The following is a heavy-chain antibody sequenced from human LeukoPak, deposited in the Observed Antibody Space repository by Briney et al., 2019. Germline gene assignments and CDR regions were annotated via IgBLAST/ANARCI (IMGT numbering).Heavy chain of an antibody. Sequence: GGSLRLSCAVSGFTVSSNYMSWVRQAPGKGLEWVSLIYSGGSTYHADSVKGRFTISRDNSKNTLYLQMNSLRAEDTAVYYCARRGYDYGSPFDYWGQGTLVTVSS. CDR2: IYSGGST. V-gene: IGHV3-53*01. CDR3: ARRGYDYGSPFDY. J-gene: IGHJ4*02. CDR1: GFTVSSNY. D-gene: IGHD5-18*01.